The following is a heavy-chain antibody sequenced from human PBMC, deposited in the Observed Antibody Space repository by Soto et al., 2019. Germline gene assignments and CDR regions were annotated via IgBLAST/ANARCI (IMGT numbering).Heavy chain of an antibody. CDR3: ARDPNEYDSSGYSARVGMDV. D-gene: IGHD3-22*01. CDR2: IYYSGTT. J-gene: IGHJ6*02. CDR1: GGSISSGDYY. Sequence: SETLSLTCTVSGGSISSGDYYWSWIRQPPGKGLEWIGYIYYSGTTYYKSSLKSRVSISVNTSKNQFSLKLSSVTAADTAVYYCARDPNEYDSSGYSARVGMDVWGQGTTVTVS. V-gene: IGHV4-30-4*01.